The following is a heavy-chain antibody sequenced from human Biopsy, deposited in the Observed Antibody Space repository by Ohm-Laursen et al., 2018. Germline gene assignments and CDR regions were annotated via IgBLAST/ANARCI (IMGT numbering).Heavy chain of an antibody. CDR2: ISWNSVGI. V-gene: IGHV3-9*01. D-gene: IGHD2-15*01. J-gene: IGHJ3*02. Sequence: SLRLSCSAFGFIFDDYAMHWVRQAPGKGLEWVSGISWNSVGIGYADSVKGRFTISRDNAKNFLYLQMNNLRPEDTALYYCAKIHCSGGSCYPNAFDMWGHGTRVTV. CDR3: AKIHCSGGSCYPNAFDM. CDR1: GFIFDDYA.